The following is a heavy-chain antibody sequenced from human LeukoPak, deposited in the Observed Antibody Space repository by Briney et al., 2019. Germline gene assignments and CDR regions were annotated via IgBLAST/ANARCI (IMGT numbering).Heavy chain of an antibody. V-gene: IGHV3-7*01. CDR3: ARGGSYFDY. J-gene: IGHJ4*02. CDR1: AFTFNNYW. Sequence: PGGSLRLSWAASAFTFNNYWMSWVRQAPGKGLEWVANIKQDGSEKYYVGSVKGRCTISRDNAKNSLYVQMNSLRAEDTAVYYCARGGSYFDYWGQGTLVTVSS. D-gene: IGHD2-15*01. CDR2: IKQDGSEK.